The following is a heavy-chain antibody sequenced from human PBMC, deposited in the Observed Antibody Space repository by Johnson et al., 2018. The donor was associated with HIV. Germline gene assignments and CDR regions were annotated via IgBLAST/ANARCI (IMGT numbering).Heavy chain of an antibody. J-gene: IGHJ3*02. CDR1: GFTFSRYW. V-gene: IGHV3-9*01. CDR3: VKDIGYGGPSDGAFDI. D-gene: IGHD4-23*01. CDR2: ITWNSDTT. Sequence: VQLVESGGGLVQPGGSLRLSCAASGFTFSRYWLTWVRQAPGKGLEWVSGITWNSDTTGYADSVKGRFTISRDSAKNSLYLQMNSLRPEDTALYYCVKDIGYGGPSDGAFDIWGQGTMVTVSS.